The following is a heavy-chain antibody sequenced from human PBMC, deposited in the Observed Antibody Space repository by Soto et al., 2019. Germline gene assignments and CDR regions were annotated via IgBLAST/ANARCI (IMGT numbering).Heavy chain of an antibody. CDR1: GITFSTYA. J-gene: IGHJ6*02. Sequence: EVQLLESGGGLVQPGGSLRLSCAASGITFSTYAMRWVRQAPGKGLESVSVLSESGGGTYYADSVKGRFTISRDNSKNTLYLQMNSLRAEDTAVYYCATLRILVDPTGWGQGTTVTVSS. V-gene: IGHV3-23*01. D-gene: IGHD2-15*01. CDR2: LSESGGGT. CDR3: ATLRILVDPTG.